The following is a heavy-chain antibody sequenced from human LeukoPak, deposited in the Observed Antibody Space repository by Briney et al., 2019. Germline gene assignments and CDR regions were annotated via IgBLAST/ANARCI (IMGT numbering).Heavy chain of an antibody. J-gene: IGHJ6*03. D-gene: IGHD6-19*01. Sequence: GGSLRLSCAASGFTFSDYYMSWIRQAPGKGLEWVSYISSNGSTIYYADSVKGRFTISRDNAKNSLYLQMNSLRAEDTAVYYCARDGSSYYYYYMDVRGKGTTVTVSS. CDR1: GFTFSDYY. V-gene: IGHV3-11*01. CDR2: ISSNGSTI. CDR3: ARDGSSYYYYYMDV.